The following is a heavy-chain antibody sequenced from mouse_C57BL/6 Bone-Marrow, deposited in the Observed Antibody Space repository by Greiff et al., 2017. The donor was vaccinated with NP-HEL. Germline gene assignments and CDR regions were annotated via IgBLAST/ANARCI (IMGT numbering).Heavy chain of an antibody. CDR2: IYPRSGNT. CDR1: GYTFTSYG. Sequence: QVQLQQSGAELARPGASVKLSCKASGYTFTSYGISWVKQRTGQGLEWIGEIYPRSGNTYYNEKFKGKATLTADKSSSTAYMELRSLTSEDSAVYFCARGGPTVVALDYARDYWGQGTSVTVSS. CDR3: ARGGPTVVALDYARDY. D-gene: IGHD1-1*01. J-gene: IGHJ4*01. V-gene: IGHV1-81*01.